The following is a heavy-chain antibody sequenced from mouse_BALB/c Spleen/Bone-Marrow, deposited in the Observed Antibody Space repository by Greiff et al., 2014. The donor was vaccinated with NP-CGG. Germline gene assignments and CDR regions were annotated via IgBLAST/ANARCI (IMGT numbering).Heavy chain of an antibody. CDR1: GFNIKDTY. Sequence: EVQGVESGAELVKPGASVKLSCTASGFNIKDTYVHWVKQRPEQGLEWIGRIDTANGNTKYDPKFQGKATITADTSSNTAYLQLSSLTSEDTAVYYCARYGNGLMDYWGQGTSVTVSS. CDR3: ARYGNGLMDY. V-gene: IGHV14-3*02. CDR2: IDTANGNT. J-gene: IGHJ4*01. D-gene: IGHD2-1*01.